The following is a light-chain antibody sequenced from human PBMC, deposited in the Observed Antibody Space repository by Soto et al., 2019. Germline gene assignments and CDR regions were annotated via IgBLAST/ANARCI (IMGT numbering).Light chain of an antibody. Sequence: QLVLTQPPSVSGAPGQRVTISCTGTSSNIGAGFDVHWYQQLPGTAPKAVMIGNNNRPSGVPDRFSGSKSDTSASLVITGLQAEDEAYYYCQSYDSSLSGAIFGGGTKLTVL. CDR3: QSYDSSLSGAI. V-gene: IGLV1-40*01. J-gene: IGLJ2*01. CDR1: SSNIGAGFD. CDR2: GNN.